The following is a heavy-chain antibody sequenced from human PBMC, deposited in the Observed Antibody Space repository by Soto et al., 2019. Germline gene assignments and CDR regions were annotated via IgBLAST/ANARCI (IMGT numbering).Heavy chain of an antibody. J-gene: IGHJ4*02. Sequence: GASVKVSCKASGYTFTSYYMHWVRQAPGQGLEWMGIINPSGGSTSYAQKFQGRVTMTRDTSTSTVYMELSSLRSEDTAVYYCARPRTEAFIAVAVYFEYWGQGTLVTVSS. CDR2: INPSGGST. CDR1: GYTFTSYY. D-gene: IGHD6-19*01. V-gene: IGHV1-46*01. CDR3: ARPRTEAFIAVAVYFEY.